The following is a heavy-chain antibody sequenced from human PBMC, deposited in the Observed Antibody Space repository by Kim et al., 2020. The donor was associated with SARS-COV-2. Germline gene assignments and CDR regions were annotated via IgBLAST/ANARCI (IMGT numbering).Heavy chain of an antibody. CDR3: ASMVRGVEYYYYGMDV. V-gene: IGHV3-74*01. J-gene: IGHJ6*02. Sequence: SVEGRFPISIDNAKNTLYLHMNSLRAEDTAVYYCASMVRGVEYYYYGMDVWGQGTTVTVSS. D-gene: IGHD3-10*01.